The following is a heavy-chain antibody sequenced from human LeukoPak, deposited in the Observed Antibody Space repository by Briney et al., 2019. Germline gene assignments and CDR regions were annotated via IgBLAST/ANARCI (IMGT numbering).Heavy chain of an antibody. CDR3: AKRIVWGATSDYFDY. CDR1: GITFSNYP. CDR2: ISGSGGST. Sequence: QAGGSLRLSCTASGITFSNYPMSWVRQAPGKGLEWVSAISGSGGSTYYADSVKGRFTISRDNSKNTLYLQMNSLRAEDTAVYYCAKRIVWGATSDYFDYWGQGTLVTVSS. D-gene: IGHD1-26*01. V-gene: IGHV3-23*01. J-gene: IGHJ4*02.